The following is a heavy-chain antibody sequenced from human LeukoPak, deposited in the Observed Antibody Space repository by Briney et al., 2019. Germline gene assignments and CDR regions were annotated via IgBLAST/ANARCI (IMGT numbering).Heavy chain of an antibody. Sequence: GASVKVSCKASGYTFTGYYMHWVRQAPGQGLEWMGWINPNSGGTNYAQKFQGRVTMTRDTSISTAYMELSRLRSDDTAVYYCARGYYDFWSGYYNDLIDYWGQGTLVTVSS. J-gene: IGHJ4*02. CDR2: INPNSGGT. CDR1: GYTFTGYY. V-gene: IGHV1-2*02. CDR3: ARGYYDFWSGYYNDLIDY. D-gene: IGHD3-3*01.